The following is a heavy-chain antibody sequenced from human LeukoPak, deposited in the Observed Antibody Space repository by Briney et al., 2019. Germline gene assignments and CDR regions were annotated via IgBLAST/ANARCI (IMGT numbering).Heavy chain of an antibody. V-gene: IGHV4-38-2*02. CDR2: MYHTGIS. D-gene: IGHD5-24*01. CDR1: GYSISSGYY. J-gene: IGHJ4*02. CDR3: ARNDLEMATVKASYFDY. Sequence: SETLSLTCTVSGYSISSGYYWGWIRQPPGKGLEWIGTMYHTGISYYNPSLKSRVTISVDTSKNQFSLKVISVTAADTAVYYCARNDLEMATVKASYFDYWGQGTLVTVSS.